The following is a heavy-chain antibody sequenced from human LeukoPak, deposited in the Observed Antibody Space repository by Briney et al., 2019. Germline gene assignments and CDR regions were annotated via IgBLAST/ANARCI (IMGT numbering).Heavy chain of an antibody. V-gene: IGHV4-39*01. CDR3: ARPRSGSYIYYFDY. D-gene: IGHD3-10*01. CDR2: IYYSGST. Sequence: SETLSLTCTVSGGSISSSSYYWGWIRPPPGKGLEWIGSIYYSGSTYYNPSLKSRVTISLDTSKNQFSLKLRSVTAADTAEYYCARPRSGSYIYYFDYWGQGTLVTVSS. J-gene: IGHJ4*02. CDR1: GGSISSSSYY.